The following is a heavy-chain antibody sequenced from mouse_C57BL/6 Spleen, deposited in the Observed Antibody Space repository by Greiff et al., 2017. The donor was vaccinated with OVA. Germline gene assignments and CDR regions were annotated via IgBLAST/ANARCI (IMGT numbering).Heavy chain of an antibody. J-gene: IGHJ3*01. CDR3: ASYSNWFAY. D-gene: IGHD2-10*01. V-gene: IGHV2-4*01. CDR1: GFSLTSYG. Sequence: VQLQESGPGLVPPSQSLSITCTVSGFSLTSYGVHWVRPPPGKGLEWLGVLWSGGSTDYNAAFISRRSISKDNSKSQVFFKMNSLQADDTAIYYCASYSNWFAYWGQGTLVTVSA. CDR2: LWSGGST.